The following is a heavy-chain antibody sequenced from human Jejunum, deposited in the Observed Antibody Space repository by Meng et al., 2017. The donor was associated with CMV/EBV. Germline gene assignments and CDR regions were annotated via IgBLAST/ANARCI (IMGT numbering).Heavy chain of an antibody. CDR3: LRGSGGSV. CDR1: GGSIRGRDYD. J-gene: IGHJ1*01. D-gene: IGHD3-10*01. V-gene: IGHV4-39*07. CDR2: IYYSGGT. Sequence: RGAGPRRVKPSEPLSIHVTVYGGSIRGRDYDWGWIRQPPGKGLGWIGSIYYSGGTYYNPSLKSRVTISVDTSKNQFFLKLSSVTAADTAVYHCLRGSGGSVWGQGTLVTVSS.